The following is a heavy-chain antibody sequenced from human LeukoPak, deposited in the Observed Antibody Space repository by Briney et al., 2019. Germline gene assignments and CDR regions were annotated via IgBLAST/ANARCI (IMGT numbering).Heavy chain of an antibody. Sequence: NTSETLSLTCTVSGGSISSGDYYWSWIRQPPGKGLEWIGYIYYSGSTYYNPSLKSRVTISVDTSKNQFSLKLSSVTAADTAVYYCARSEYYDFWRGSPTGYNWFDPWGQGTLVTASS. J-gene: IGHJ5*02. CDR3: ARSEYYDFWRGSPTGYNWFDP. V-gene: IGHV4-30-4*08. CDR1: GGSISSGDYY. D-gene: IGHD3-3*01. CDR2: IYYSGST.